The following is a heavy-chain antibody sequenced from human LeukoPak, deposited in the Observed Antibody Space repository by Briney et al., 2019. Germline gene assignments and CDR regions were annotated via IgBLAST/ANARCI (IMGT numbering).Heavy chain of an antibody. V-gene: IGHV4-38-2*02. CDR1: GYSISSGYY. CDR3: ASHGGYSSGWIDY. D-gene: IGHD6-19*01. Sequence: SETLSLTCTVSGYSISSGYYWGWIRQPPGKGLEWIGSIYHSGRTYYKPSLKSRVTISVDTSKNQFSLKLSSVTAADTAVYYCASHGGYSSGWIDYWGQGTLVTVSS. J-gene: IGHJ4*02. CDR2: IYHSGRT.